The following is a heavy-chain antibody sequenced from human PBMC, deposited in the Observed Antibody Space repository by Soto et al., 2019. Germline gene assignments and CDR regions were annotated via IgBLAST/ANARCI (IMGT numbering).Heavy chain of an antibody. CDR3: AQRVLRTVFGLVTTTAIYFDF. CDR1: GFSLTTSGVG. Sequence: QITLNESGPTQVKPRQTLTLTCTFSGFSLTTSGVGVGWIRQSPGKAPEGLALMYWDDDKRYSPSLKSRLTSTNDTSKNQAVQTMADLAPADTATYYCAQRVLRTVFGLVTTTAIYFDFWGQGAPVGDSS. V-gene: IGHV2-5*02. CDR2: MYWDDDK. D-gene: IGHD3-3*01. J-gene: IGHJ4*02.